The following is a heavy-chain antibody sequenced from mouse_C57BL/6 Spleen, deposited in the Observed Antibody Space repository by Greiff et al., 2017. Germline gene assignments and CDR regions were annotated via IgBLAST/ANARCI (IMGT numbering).Heavy chain of an antibody. J-gene: IGHJ1*03. CDR3: ARSLGSSRWYFDV. D-gene: IGHD1-1*01. CDR2: INPNSGGT. Sequence: EVQLQQSGPELVKPGASVKIPCKASGYTFTDYNMDWVKQSHGKSLEWIGDINPNSGGTIYNQKFKGKATLTVDKSSSTAYMELRSLTSEDTAVYYCARSLGSSRWYFDVWGTGTTVTVSS. CDR1: GYTFTDYN. V-gene: IGHV1-18*01.